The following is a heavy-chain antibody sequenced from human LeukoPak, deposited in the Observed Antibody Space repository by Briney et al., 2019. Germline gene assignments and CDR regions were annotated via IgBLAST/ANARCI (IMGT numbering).Heavy chain of an antibody. CDR3: ARDPYENGGYGAFDM. J-gene: IGHJ3*02. CDR1: GRNFSNYW. V-gene: IGHV3-7*01. Sequence: PGGSLRLSCVASGRNFSNYWMTWVRQAPGKGLEWVANIKHDGSEKQYADSVKGRFTISRDNGERSLFLQMNSLRTEDTAVYYCARDPYENGGYGAFDMWGQGTIVSVSS. D-gene: IGHD3-22*01. CDR2: IKHDGSEK.